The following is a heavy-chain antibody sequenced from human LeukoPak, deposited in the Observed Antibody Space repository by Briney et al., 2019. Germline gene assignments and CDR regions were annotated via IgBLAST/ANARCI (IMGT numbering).Heavy chain of an antibody. Sequence: PGGSLRLSCAASGFTFSSFRMSWVRQAPGKGLEWVANINQDGGTSDYLDSVKGRFTISRDNAKNSLYLQMNSLRAEDTAVYYCARENGDGLTGFDYWGQGTLVTVSS. CDR2: INQDGGTS. J-gene: IGHJ4*02. D-gene: IGHD1-20*01. CDR3: ARENGDGLTGFDY. CDR1: GFTFSSFR. V-gene: IGHV3-7*01.